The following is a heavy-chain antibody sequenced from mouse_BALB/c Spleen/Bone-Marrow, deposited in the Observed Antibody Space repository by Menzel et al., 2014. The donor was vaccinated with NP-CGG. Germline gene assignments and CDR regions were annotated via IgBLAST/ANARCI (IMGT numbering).Heavy chain of an antibody. CDR2: INPNNGGT. CDR3: TRLSLLRGYFDY. V-gene: IGHV1S81*02. CDR1: GYTFTSHY. Sequence: QVQLQQSGAEPVKPGTSVKLSCKASGYTFTSHYIYWVKQRPGQGLKWIGEINPNNGGTNFNKKFKSKATLTVDKSSSTAYMQLSSLTSEDSAVYYCTRLSLLRGYFDYWGQGTTLTVSS. D-gene: IGHD1-2*01. J-gene: IGHJ2*01.